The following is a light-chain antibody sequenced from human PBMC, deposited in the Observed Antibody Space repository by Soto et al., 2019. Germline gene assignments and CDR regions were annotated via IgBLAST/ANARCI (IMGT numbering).Light chain of an antibody. CDR2: GAS. J-gene: IGKJ3*01. V-gene: IGKV3-11*01. Sequence: EIVLTQSPATLSLSQGERATPSCRASQSVGNFLAWYQQKPGQSPRLLIYGASNRATGVPARFSGSGSGADFTLTISNLEPEDFAVYYCQHRTNWPPFTFGPGTKVDIK. CDR1: QSVGNF. CDR3: QHRTNWPPFT.